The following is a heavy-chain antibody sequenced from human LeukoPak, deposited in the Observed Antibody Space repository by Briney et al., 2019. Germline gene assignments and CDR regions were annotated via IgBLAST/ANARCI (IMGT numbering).Heavy chain of an antibody. D-gene: IGHD2-8*01. V-gene: IGHV3-23*01. CDR1: GFTFRNYV. CDR2: VTGNGDTT. Sequence: PGGSLRLSCAASGFTFRNYVMTWVRQAPGKGLEWVSVVTGNGDTTYYADSLKGRFTISRDNSRNTLYLQMNSLRAEDTAVYHCARNAADCTTSACYDSWGQGTLVTVSS. J-gene: IGHJ4*02. CDR3: ARNAADCTTSACYDS.